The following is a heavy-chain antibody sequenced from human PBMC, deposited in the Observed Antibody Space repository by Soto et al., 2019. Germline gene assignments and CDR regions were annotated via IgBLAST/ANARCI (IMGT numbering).Heavy chain of an antibody. J-gene: IGHJ4*02. CDR2: INPNSGGT. CDR1: GYTFTGYY. Sequence: ASVKVSCKASGYTFTGYYMHWVRQAPGQGLEWMGWINPNSGGTNYAQKFQGWVTMTRDTSISTAYMELSRLRSDDTAVYYCARGSSSWYPKFDYWGQGTLVTVSS. V-gene: IGHV1-2*04. D-gene: IGHD6-13*01. CDR3: ARGSSSWYPKFDY.